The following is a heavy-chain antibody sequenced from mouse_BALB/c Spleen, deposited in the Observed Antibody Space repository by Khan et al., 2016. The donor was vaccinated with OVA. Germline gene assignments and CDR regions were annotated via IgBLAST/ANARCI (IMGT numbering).Heavy chain of an antibody. CDR1: GYSITSGYG. V-gene: IGHV3-2*02. Sequence: EVKLLESGPGLVKPSQSLSLTCTVTGYSITSGYGWNWIRQFPGNKLEWMGYISYSGSTNYNPPLKSRISITRDTSKNQFFLQLNSVTTEDTATYYCARTARIKYWGQGTTLTVPS. D-gene: IGHD1-2*01. J-gene: IGHJ2*01. CDR3: ARTARIKY. CDR2: ISYSGST.